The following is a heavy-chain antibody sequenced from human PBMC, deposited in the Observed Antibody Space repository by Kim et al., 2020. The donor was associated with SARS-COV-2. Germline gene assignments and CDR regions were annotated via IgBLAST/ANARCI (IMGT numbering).Heavy chain of an antibody. CDR3: AREAPGYSSGWYPFDP. Sequence: KLQGRVTMTTDTSTSTAYMELRSLRSDDTAVYYCAREAPGYSSGWYPFDPWGQGTLVTVSS. J-gene: IGHJ5*02. D-gene: IGHD6-19*01. V-gene: IGHV1-18*01.